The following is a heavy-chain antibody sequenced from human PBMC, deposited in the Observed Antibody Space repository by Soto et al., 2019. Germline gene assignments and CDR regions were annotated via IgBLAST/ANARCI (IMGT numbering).Heavy chain of an antibody. CDR1: GYTFTVYY. CDR2: INPNSGGT. CDR3: ARGKEGIVGPTITLADGMDV. V-gene: IGHV1-2*04. Sequence: GASVKVSCKASGYTFTVYYIQWVRQAPGQGPEWMGWINPNSGGTNYAQKFQGWVTMTRDTSIGTVYMELNRLKSDDTAVYYCARGKEGIVGPTITLADGMDVWGQGTTVTVSS. J-gene: IGHJ6*02. D-gene: IGHD1-26*01.